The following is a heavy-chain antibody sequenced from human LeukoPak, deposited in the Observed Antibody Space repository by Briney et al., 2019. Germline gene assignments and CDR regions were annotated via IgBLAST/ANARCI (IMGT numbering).Heavy chain of an antibody. Sequence: QPGGSLRLSCAASGFTFSSYAMSWVRQAPGKGLEWVSAISGSGGSTYYADSVKGRFTISRDNSKTTLYLQMNSLRAEDTAVYYCAKDGRGYYYDSSGSDYWGQGTLVTVSS. CDR2: ISGSGGST. D-gene: IGHD3-22*01. V-gene: IGHV3-23*01. J-gene: IGHJ4*02. CDR3: AKDGRGYYYDSSGSDY. CDR1: GFTFSSYA.